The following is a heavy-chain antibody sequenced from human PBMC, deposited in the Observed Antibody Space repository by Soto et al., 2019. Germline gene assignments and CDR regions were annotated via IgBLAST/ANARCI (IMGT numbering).Heavy chain of an antibody. CDR2: INHSGST. J-gene: IGHJ5*02. Sequence: QVQLQQWGAGLLKPSETLSLTCAVYGGSFSGYYWSWIRQPPGKGLEWIGEINHSGSTNYNPCLKSRVTISVDTSKNQFSLKLSSVTAADTAVYYCAREGGYDLRWFDPWGQGTLVTVSS. CDR1: GGSFSGYY. V-gene: IGHV4-34*01. CDR3: AREGGYDLRWFDP. D-gene: IGHD5-12*01.